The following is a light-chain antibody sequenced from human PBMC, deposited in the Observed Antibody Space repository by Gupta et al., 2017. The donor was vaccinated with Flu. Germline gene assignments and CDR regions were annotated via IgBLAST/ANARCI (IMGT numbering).Light chain of an antibody. J-gene: IGLJ3*02. CDR3: SSYTSSSTWV. CDR1: SSDVGDYNY. V-gene: IGLV2-14*03. CDR2: DVS. Sequence: QSALTQPASVSGSPGQSVTISCTGTSSDVGDYNYVSWYQLHPGKAPKLMIYDVSNRPSGVSNRISGSKSGNTASLTISGLQADDEADYYCSSYTSSSTWVFGGGTKLTVL.